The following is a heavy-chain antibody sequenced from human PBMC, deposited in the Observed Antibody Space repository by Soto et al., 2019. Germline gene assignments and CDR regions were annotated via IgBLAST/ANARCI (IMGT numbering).Heavy chain of an antibody. CDR1: GFTFSDYY. J-gene: IGHJ6*03. CDR2: ISSSGSTI. Sequence: GGSLRLSCAASGFTFSDYYMSWIRQAPGKGLEWVSYISSSGSTIYYADSVKGRFTISRDNAKNSLYLQMNSLRAEDTAVYYCARDPRVAKGYYYYYYMDVWGKGTTVTVSS. V-gene: IGHV3-11*01. D-gene: IGHD5-12*01. CDR3: ARDPRVAKGYYYYYYMDV.